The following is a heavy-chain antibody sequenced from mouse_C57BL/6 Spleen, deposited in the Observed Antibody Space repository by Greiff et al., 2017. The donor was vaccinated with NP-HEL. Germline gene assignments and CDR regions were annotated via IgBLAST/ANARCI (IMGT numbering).Heavy chain of an antibody. CDR1: GYAFTNYL. D-gene: IGHD1-1*01. CDR3: ARVEVTTGSMDY. J-gene: IGHJ4*01. CDR2: INPGSGGT. Sequence: VQLQESGAELVRPGTSVKVSCKASGYAFTNYLIEWVKQRPGQGLEWIGVINPGSGGTNYNEKFKGKATLTADKSSSTAYMQLSSLTSEDSAVYFCARVEVTTGSMDYWGQGTSVTVSS. V-gene: IGHV1-54*01.